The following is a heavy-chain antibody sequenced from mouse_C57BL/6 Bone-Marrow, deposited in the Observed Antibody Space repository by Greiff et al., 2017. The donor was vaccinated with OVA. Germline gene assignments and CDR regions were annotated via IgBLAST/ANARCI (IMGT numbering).Heavy chain of an antibody. V-gene: IGHV5-4*01. Sequence: EVQLVESGGGLVKPGGSLKLSCAASGFTFSSYAMSWVRQTPEKRLEWVATISDGGSYTYYPDNVKGRFTISRDNAKNTLYLQMSHLKSEDTAMYYCARGDSSGYVDYWGQGTTLTVSS. J-gene: IGHJ2*01. CDR1: GFTFSSYA. CDR3: ARGDSSGYVDY. CDR2: ISDGGSYT. D-gene: IGHD3-2*02.